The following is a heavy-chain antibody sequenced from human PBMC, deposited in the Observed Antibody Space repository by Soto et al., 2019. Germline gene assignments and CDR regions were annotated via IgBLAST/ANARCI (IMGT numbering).Heavy chain of an antibody. D-gene: IGHD2-15*01. V-gene: IGHV3-49*03. J-gene: IGHJ5*02. CDR2: IRSKAYGGTT. CDR3: TREDIVVVVAAIQYNWFDP. Sequence: GGSLRLSCTASGFAFCDYAIIFFRHAPCKGLEWVGFIRSKAYGGTTEYAASVKGRFTISRDDSKSIAYLQMNSLKTEDTAVYYCTREDIVVVVAAIQYNWFDPWGQGTLVTVSS. CDR1: GFAFCDYA.